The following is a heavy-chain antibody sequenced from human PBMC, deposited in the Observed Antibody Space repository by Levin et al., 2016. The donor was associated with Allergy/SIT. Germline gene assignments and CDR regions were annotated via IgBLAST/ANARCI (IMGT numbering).Heavy chain of an antibody. CDR3: AAQSGVVTAPDDY. J-gene: IGHJ4*02. Sequence: GGSLRLSCAASGFTFSSYGMHWVRQAPGKGLEWVAVIWYDGSNKYYADSVKGRFTISRDNSKNTLYLQMNSLRAEDTAVYYCAAQSGVVTAPDDYWGQGTLVTVSS. D-gene: IGHD2-21*02. V-gene: IGHV3-33*01. CDR2: IWYDGSNK. CDR1: GFTFSSYG.